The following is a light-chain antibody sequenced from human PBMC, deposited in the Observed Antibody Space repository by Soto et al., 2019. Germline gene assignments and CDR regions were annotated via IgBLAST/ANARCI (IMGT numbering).Light chain of an antibody. V-gene: IGKV3-15*01. CDR3: QQYNNWPQT. Sequence: VMTLAPATLSVSPGERATLSCRASQTINNNVAWYQLKDGQVPRLLIYGASTRAADVPARFSGGGSGTEFTLTISSLQSEDFAEYHCQQYNNWPQTFGQGTKVDIK. J-gene: IGKJ1*01. CDR2: GAS. CDR1: QTINNN.